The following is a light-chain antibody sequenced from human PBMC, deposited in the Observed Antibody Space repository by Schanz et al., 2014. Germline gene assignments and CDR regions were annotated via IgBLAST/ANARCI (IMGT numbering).Light chain of an antibody. V-gene: IGKV1-5*03. CDR2: KAS. Sequence: DIQMTQSPSTLSASVGDRVTITCRASQSISTWLAWYQQKPGKAPKVLIYKASSLESGVPSRFSGSGSGTQFTLTIRSLQPDDFAAYYCQQSYSTPRTFGQGTKVEIK. CDR3: QQSYSTPRT. CDR1: QSISTW. J-gene: IGKJ1*01.